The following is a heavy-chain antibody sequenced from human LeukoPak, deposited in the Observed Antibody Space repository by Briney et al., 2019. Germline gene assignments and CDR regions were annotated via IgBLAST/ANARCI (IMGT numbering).Heavy chain of an antibody. V-gene: IGHV4-4*07. CDR3: ARDVGSSDAFDI. CDR2: VQTSGST. Sequence: SETLSLTCTVSGGSISNYYWSWIRQPAGRGLEWIGRVQTSGSTKYNPSLKSRVTMSVDTSKNQFSLKLSSVTAADTAVYYCARDVGSSDAFDIWGQGTMVIVSS. J-gene: IGHJ3*02. CDR1: GGSISNYY. D-gene: IGHD3-10*01.